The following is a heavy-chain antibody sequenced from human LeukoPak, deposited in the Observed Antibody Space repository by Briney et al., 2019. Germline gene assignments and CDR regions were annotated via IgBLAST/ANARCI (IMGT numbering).Heavy chain of an antibody. Sequence: GGSLRLSCAASGFTFSSYWMHWVRQAPGKGLVWVSRINSDGSSTSYADSVKGRFTISRDNAKNTLYLQMNSLRAEDTAVYYCARGDIVVVPAAMWLFDYWGRGTLVTVSS. CDR1: GFTFSSYW. V-gene: IGHV3-74*01. J-gene: IGHJ4*02. CDR3: ARGDIVVVPAAMWLFDY. D-gene: IGHD2-2*01. CDR2: INSDGSST.